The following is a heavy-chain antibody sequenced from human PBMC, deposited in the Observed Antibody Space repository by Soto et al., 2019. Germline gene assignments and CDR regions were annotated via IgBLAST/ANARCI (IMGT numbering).Heavy chain of an antibody. J-gene: IGHJ5*02. Sequence: SGTLSLTCTVSGGSINSTSYYLGWIRPPPGKGLEWIGSIYYSGSTYYNPSLKSRVTISVDTSKNQFSLKLSSVTAADTAVYYCARNFYDFWSGYLDQTGFDPWGQGTLVTVSS. CDR2: IYYSGST. CDR1: GGSINSTSYY. D-gene: IGHD3-3*01. CDR3: ARNFYDFWSGYLDQTGFDP. V-gene: IGHV4-39*01.